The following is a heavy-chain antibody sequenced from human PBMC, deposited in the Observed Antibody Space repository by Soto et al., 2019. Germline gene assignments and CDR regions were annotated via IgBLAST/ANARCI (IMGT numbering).Heavy chain of an antibody. D-gene: IGHD3-22*01. J-gene: IGHJ4*02. V-gene: IGHV3-48*02. CDR1: GFTFSSYS. Sequence: PGGSLRLSCAASGFTFSSYSMNWVRQAPGKGLEWVSYISSSGSTIYYADSVKGRFTTSRDNAKNSLYLQMNSLRDEDTAVYYCARDRYYDSSGIFDYWGQGTLVTVSS. CDR2: ISSSGSTI. CDR3: ARDRYYDSSGIFDY.